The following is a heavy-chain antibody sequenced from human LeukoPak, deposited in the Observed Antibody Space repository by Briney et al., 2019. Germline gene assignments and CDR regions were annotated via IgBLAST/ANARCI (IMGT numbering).Heavy chain of an antibody. Sequence: ASVKVSCKASGGTFSSYAISWVRQAPGQGLEWMGGIIPIFGTANYAQKFQGRVTITADESTSTAYMELSSLRSEDTAVYYCARGSSGWYRRYYFDYWGQGTLVTVSS. CDR2: IIPIFGTA. CDR3: ARGSSGWYRRYYFDY. CDR1: GGTFSSYA. V-gene: IGHV1-69*13. J-gene: IGHJ4*02. D-gene: IGHD6-19*01.